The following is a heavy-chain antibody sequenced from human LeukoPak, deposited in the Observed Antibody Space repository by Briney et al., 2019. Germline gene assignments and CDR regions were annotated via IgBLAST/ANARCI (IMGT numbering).Heavy chain of an antibody. V-gene: IGHV1-18*01. CDR1: GYTFTSYD. CDR3: ARGNDILTGYPNWFDP. Sequence: GASVKVSCKASGYTFTSYDINWVRQATGQGLEWMGWISAYNGNTNYAQKLQGRVTMTTDTSTSTAYMELRSLRSDDTAVYYCARGNDILTGYPNWFDPWGQGTLVTVSS. D-gene: IGHD3-9*01. CDR2: ISAYNGNT. J-gene: IGHJ5*02.